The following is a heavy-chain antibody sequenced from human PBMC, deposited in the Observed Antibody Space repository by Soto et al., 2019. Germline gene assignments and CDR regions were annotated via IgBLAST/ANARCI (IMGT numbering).Heavy chain of an antibody. CDR2: ISSTATYT. V-gene: IGHV3-11*06. J-gene: IGHJ4*02. D-gene: IGHD3-22*01. CDR3: ARARLVVEGRFDY. CDR1: GFSFSDYY. Sequence: PGGSLRLSCAASGFSFSDYYMNWIRQAPGKGLEWLSYISSTATYTNYADSVRGRFTISRDSAKNSLYLDMNALRAEDTAVYYCARARLVVEGRFDYRGQGTLVTVSS.